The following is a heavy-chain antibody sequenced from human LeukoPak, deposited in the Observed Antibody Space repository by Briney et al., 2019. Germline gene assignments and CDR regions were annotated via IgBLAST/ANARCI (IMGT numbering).Heavy chain of an antibody. V-gene: IGHV1-8*01. CDR1: GYTFTSYD. CDR3: ARISGMVRGEDFDY. D-gene: IGHD3-10*01. Sequence: ASVKVSCKASGYTFTSYDINWVRQATGQGLEWMGGMNPNSGNTGYAQKFQGRVTMTRNTSISTAYMELSSLRSEDTAVYYCARISGMVRGEDFDYWGQGTLVTVSS. J-gene: IGHJ4*02. CDR2: MNPNSGNT.